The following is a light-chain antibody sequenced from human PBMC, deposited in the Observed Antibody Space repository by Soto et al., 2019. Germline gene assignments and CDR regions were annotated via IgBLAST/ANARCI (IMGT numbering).Light chain of an antibody. V-gene: IGKV3-20*01. CDR2: GAF. CDR3: HHYGDSPPET. J-gene: IGKJ1*01. Sequence: EIVLTQSPGTLSSSPGERATLSCRASQSIYSRYLAWCQQRPGQPPRLLIHGAFTRATGISDRFSGSGSGTDFTLTISRLEPEDFAVYYCHHYGDSPPETFGQGTRVEIK. CDR1: QSIYSRY.